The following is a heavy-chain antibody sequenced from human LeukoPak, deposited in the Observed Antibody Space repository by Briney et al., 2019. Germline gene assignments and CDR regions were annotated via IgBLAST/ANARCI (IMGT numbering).Heavy chain of an antibody. CDR1: GGSFSGYY. Sequence: SETLSLTCAVYGGSFSGYYWGWIRQPPGKGLEWIGSIYYSGSTYYNPSLKSRVTISVDTSKNQFSLKLSSVTAADTAVYYCARGPDFWSGPGGYYFDYWGQGTLVTVSS. J-gene: IGHJ4*02. V-gene: IGHV4-34*01. CDR2: IYYSGST. CDR3: ARGPDFWSGPGGYYFDY. D-gene: IGHD3-3*01.